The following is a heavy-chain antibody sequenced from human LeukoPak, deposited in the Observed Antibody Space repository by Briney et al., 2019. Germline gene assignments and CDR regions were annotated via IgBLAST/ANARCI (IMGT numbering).Heavy chain of an antibody. CDR1: GFTFSSNW. CDR3: ARAGGGYYGIAFDI. V-gene: IGHV3-7*01. CDR2: IKEDGSEK. D-gene: IGHD1-26*01. J-gene: IGHJ3*02. Sequence: GGSLRLSCAASGFTFSSNWMSWVRQAPGKGLEWVANIKEDGSEKYYVDSVKGRFTISRDNAKNSLYLQMNSLRAEDTAVYYCARAGGGYYGIAFDIWGQGTMVTVSS.